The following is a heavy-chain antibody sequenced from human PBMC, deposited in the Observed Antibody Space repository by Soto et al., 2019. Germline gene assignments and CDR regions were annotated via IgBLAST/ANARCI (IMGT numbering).Heavy chain of an antibody. CDR3: VNARGYSYGFSDY. J-gene: IGHJ4*02. CDR2: ISSNGGST. CDR1: GFTFSSYA. V-gene: IGHV3-64D*08. Sequence: PGGSLRLSCSASGFTFSSYAMHWVRQAPGKGLEYVSAISSNGGSTYYADSVKGRFTISRDNSKKTLYLQMSSLRAEDSSVYYCVNARGYSYGFSDYWGQGTLVTVSS. D-gene: IGHD5-18*01.